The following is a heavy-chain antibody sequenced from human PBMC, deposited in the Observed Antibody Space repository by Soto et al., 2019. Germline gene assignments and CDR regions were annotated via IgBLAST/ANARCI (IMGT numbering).Heavy chain of an antibody. Sequence: GXSVKVSCKASGYPFTGYYMHWVRQAPGQGLEWMGWINPNSGGTNYAQKFQGRVTMTRDTSISTVYMELSRLRSDDTAVYYCARTRAVATLKPFYYYGMDVWGQGTTVTVSS. CDR2: INPNSGGT. CDR1: GYPFTGYY. V-gene: IGHV1-2*02. D-gene: IGHD6-19*01. CDR3: ARTRAVATLKPFYYYGMDV. J-gene: IGHJ6*02.